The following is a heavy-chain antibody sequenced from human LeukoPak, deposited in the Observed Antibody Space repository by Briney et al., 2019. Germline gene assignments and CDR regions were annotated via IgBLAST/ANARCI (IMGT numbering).Heavy chain of an antibody. CDR2: IYTSGST. V-gene: IGHV4-61*02. CDR3: ARAPDTKGYCSSTSCLSRFDP. Sequence: PSETLSLTCTVSGGSISSGSYYWSWIRQPAGKGLEWIGRIYTSGSTNYNPSLKSRVTISVDTSKNQFSLKLSSVTAADTAVYYCARAPDTKGYCSSTSCLSRFDPWGQGTLVTVSS. CDR1: GGSISSGSYY. J-gene: IGHJ5*02. D-gene: IGHD2-2*01.